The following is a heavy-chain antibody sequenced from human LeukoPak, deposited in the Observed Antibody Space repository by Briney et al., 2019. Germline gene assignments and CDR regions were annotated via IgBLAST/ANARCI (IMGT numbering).Heavy chain of an antibody. CDR1: GGSFSGYY. J-gene: IGHJ4*02. CDR3: ARGRYLTTSGGAAAGFLDY. Sequence: SETLSLTCAVSGGSFSGYYWNWIRQSPGKGLEWIGEINHSGSTHYNPSPKSRVTISVDTSQKQFSLRLTSVTAADTAVYYCARGRYLTTSGGAAAGFLDYWGQGSLVTVST. CDR2: INHSGST. V-gene: IGHV4-34*01. D-gene: IGHD6-13*01.